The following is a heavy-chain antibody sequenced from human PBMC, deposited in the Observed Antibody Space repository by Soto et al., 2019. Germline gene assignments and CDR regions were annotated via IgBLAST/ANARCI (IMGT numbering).Heavy chain of an antibody. J-gene: IGHJ4*01. V-gene: IGHV3-21*01. CDR3: ARVGPSNYDSFDF. Sequence: LRLSCAASGFTFSSYSMNWVRQAPGKGLEWVSSISSSSSYIYYADSVKGRFTISRDNAKNSLYLQMNSLRAEDTAVYYCARVGPSNYDSFDFWGHGTSVTVSS. CDR2: ISSSSSYI. CDR1: GFTFSSYS. D-gene: IGHD4-4*01.